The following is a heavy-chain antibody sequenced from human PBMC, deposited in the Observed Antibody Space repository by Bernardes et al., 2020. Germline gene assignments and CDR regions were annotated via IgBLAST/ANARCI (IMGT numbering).Heavy chain of an antibody. Sequence: WETLCLTCNVSGVSISGYYWTWIRQPAGKGLEWIGRMFNSGNSDYNPSLRSRVAMSVDTSKNQFSLKLTSMTAADTAVYYCARERAGSTRSLDYWGQGTPVTVSS. D-gene: IGHD2-15*01. CDR3: ARERAGSTRSLDY. CDR2: MFNSGNS. V-gene: IGHV4-4*07. J-gene: IGHJ4*02. CDR1: GVSISGYY.